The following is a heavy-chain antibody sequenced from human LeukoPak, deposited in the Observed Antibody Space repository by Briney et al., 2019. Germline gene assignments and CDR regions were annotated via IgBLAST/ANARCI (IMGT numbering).Heavy chain of an antibody. CDR2: ISGSGAGI. CDR3: ARAVGGDCYCFDY. CDR1: GFTFSSYE. D-gene: IGHD2-21*02. V-gene: IGHV3-48*03. Sequence: PGGSLRLSCAASGFTFSSYEMNWVRQAPGKGLEWVSYISGSGAGIYSADSVKGRFTISRDNSKNTLYLQMNSLRVEDTAVYYCARAVGGDCYCFDYWGQGTQVTVSS. J-gene: IGHJ4*02.